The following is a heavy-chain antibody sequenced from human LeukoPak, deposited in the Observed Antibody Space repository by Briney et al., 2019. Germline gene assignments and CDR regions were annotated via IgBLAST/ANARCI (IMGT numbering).Heavy chain of an antibody. CDR1: GGSFSGYY. Sequence: SETLSLTCAVYGGSFSGYYWSWIRQPPGKGLEWSGEIIHSGSTNYNPFLKSRVTISVDTSKNQFSLKLSSVTAEDTAVYYCARGGFRSYGILWFGARSGYGMDVWGQGTTVTVSS. CDR3: ARGGFRSYGILWFGARSGYGMDV. CDR2: IIHSGST. D-gene: IGHD3-10*01. J-gene: IGHJ6*02. V-gene: IGHV4-34*01.